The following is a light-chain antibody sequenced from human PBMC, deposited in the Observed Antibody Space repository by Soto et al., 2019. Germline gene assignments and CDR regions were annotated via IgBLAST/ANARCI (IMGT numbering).Light chain of an antibody. V-gene: IGLV2-14*01. J-gene: IGLJ2*01. CDR3: SSYTSTTTV. Sequence: QSALTQPASGSGSPGQSITISCSGTSSDIGRTNFVSWYQQHPGKAPKLLIYEVNNRPSGVSHRVSGSKSGNTASLTISGLQPEDDSDYYCSSYTSTTTVFGGGTKLTVL. CDR1: SSDIGRTNF. CDR2: EVN.